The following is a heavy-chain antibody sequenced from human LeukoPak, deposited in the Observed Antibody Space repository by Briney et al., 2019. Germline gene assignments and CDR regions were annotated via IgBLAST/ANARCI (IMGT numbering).Heavy chain of an antibody. Sequence: PGGSLRLSCAASGFTFSSYGMHWVRQAPGKGLEWVAVIWYDRSNKYYADSVKGRFTISRDNSKNTLYLQMNSLRAEDTAVYYCAKDLRWELSGLNAFDIWGQGTMVTVSS. CDR3: AKDLRWELSGLNAFDI. CDR2: IWYDRSNK. V-gene: IGHV3-33*06. CDR1: GFTFSSYG. D-gene: IGHD1-26*01. J-gene: IGHJ3*02.